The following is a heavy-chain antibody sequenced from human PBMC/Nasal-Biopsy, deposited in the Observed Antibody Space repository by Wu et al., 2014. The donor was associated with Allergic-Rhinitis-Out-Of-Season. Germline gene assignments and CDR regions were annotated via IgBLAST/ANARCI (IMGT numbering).Heavy chain of an antibody. CDR2: IYHTGKT. V-gene: IGHV4-38-2*02. D-gene: IGHD6-13*01. CDR1: GSSISSDSY. CDR3: ARDGMPGYDFYYMDV. J-gene: IGHJ6*03. Sequence: TLSLTCTVSGSSISSDSYWGWIRHRPGRGLEWIGSIYHTGKTHYNPSLRSRISISRDTSRNQFSLKMSSVTAADTAVYYCARDGMPGYDFYYMDVWGSGTTVTVSS.